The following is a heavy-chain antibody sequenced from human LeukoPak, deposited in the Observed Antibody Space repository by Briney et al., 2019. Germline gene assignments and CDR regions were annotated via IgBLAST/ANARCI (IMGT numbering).Heavy chain of an antibody. CDR1: GFTFSSYW. J-gene: IGHJ3*02. CDR2: IKQDGSEK. V-gene: IGHV3-7*01. Sequence: GGSLGLSCAASGFTFSSYWMCWVRQAPGKGLEWVANIKQDGSEKYYVDSVKGRFTISRDNAKNSLYLQMNSLRAEDTAVYYCARDGDYDSLSDAFDIWGQGTMVTVSS. D-gene: IGHD2-21*02. CDR3: ARDGDYDSLSDAFDI.